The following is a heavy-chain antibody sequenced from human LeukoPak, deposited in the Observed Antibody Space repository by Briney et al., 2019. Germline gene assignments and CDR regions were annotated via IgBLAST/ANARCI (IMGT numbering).Heavy chain of an antibody. J-gene: IGHJ4*02. D-gene: IGHD6-19*01. CDR2: IYYSGSA. Sequence: SETLSLTCAVYGGSFSGYYWSWIRQPPGKGLEWIGSIYYSGSAYYNPSLKSRVTISVDTSKNQFSLKLSSVTAADTAVYYCARRSYSSGWYYWGQGTLVTVSS. CDR3: ARRSYSSGWYY. V-gene: IGHV4-34*01. CDR1: GGSFSGYY.